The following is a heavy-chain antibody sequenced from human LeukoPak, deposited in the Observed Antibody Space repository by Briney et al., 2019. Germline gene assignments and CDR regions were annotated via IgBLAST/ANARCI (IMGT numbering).Heavy chain of an antibody. CDR1: GFTFPRHG. V-gene: IGHV3-23*01. Sequence: GGTLRLSCAASGFTFPRHGINWARQAPGKGLEWVSGISPSGSILYYADSVKGRFTISRDNSKNTVSLQMNSLRAEDTALYYCARDLDWGAFDAWGQGTLVTVSS. D-gene: IGHD3-9*01. J-gene: IGHJ5*02. CDR3: ARDLDWGAFDA. CDR2: ISPSGSIL.